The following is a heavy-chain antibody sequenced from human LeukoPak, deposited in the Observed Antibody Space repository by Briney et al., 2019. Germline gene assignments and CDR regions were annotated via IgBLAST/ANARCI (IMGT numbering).Heavy chain of an antibody. CDR2: VSGSAGRT. CDR3: AKNRGHCVDGVCHNYYYMDV. J-gene: IGHJ6*03. CDR1: GFTFSSFA. D-gene: IGHD2-8*02. V-gene: IGHV3-23*01. Sequence: AGGSLRLSCAASGFTFSSFAMTWVRQAPGKGLEWGSTVSGSAGRTDYADSVKGRFTISRDNLKNTLYLQMNGLRAEDTAVYYCAKNRGHCVDGVCHNYYYMDVWGRGTTVTVSS.